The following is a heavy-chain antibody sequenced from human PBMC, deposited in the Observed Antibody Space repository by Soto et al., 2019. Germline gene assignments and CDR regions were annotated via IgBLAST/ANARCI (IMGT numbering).Heavy chain of an antibody. CDR3: ARGSGNPFDY. Sequence: SETLSLTCSVSGGSMNTYYWSWIRQPPGKGLEWIGYIYSSGSTNYKLSLKSRVVFSVDTSKNQFSLKLSSVTAADTAVYYCARGSGNPFDYWRQGTLVTVSS. D-gene: IGHD2-15*01. CDR2: IYSSGST. CDR1: GGSMNTYY. V-gene: IGHV4-59*01. J-gene: IGHJ4*02.